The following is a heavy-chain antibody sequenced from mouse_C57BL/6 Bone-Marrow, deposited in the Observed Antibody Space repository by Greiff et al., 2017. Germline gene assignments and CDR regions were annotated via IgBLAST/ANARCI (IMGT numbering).Heavy chain of an antibody. CDR1: GFSLTSYG. D-gene: IGHD1-1*01. V-gene: IGHV2-3*01. Sequence: QVQLKESGPGLVAPSQSLSITCTVTGFSLTSYGVSWVRQPPGKGLEWLGVIWGDGSTNYHSALISSLSISKDNSKSQVFLKLNSLQTDDTATYYCASYYGSSYPWYFDVWGTGTTVTVSS. CDR3: ASYYGSSYPWYFDV. CDR2: IWGDGST. J-gene: IGHJ1*03.